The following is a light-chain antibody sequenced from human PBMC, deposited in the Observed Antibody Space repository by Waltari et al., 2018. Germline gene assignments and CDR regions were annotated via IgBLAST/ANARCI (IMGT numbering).Light chain of an antibody. CDR2: KAA. J-gene: IGKJ4*01. CDR3: QQYDNYSLVT. Sequence: DIQMTKSPSNLSASVGDRVTITCRDSQTISSWLAWYQQKPGKAPKLMIYKAASLQSVVPSRFSGSESVSECTLTIINLQPYDFANYYGQQYDNYSLVTFGGWTKVEIK. V-gene: IGKV1-5*03. CDR1: QTISSW.